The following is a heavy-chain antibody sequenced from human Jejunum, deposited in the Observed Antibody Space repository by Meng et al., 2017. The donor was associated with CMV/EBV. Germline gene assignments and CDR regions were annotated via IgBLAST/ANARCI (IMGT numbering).Heavy chain of an antibody. Sequence: CRSLRYRFGDYWLGWERQMPGKGLEWMGIIRPDDSDAQYSPSVQGQVTMSVDTSDTTAYLQWANLKASDTAIYFCVRHRASAMWGQGTLVTVSS. CDR3: VRHRASAM. J-gene: IGHJ4*03. CDR2: IRPDDSDA. V-gene: IGHV5-51*01. CDR1: RYRFGDYW.